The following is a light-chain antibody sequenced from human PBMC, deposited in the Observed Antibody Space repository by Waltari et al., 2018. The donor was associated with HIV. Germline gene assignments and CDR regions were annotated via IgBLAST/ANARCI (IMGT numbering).Light chain of an antibody. CDR1: KLGDKY. V-gene: IGLV3-1*01. CDR2: QDS. J-gene: IGLJ2*01. Sequence: SYELTQPPSVSVSPGQTARIPPSGDKLGDKYACWYQQKPGQSPVLVIYQDSKRPSGIPERFSGSNSGNTATLTISGTQTLDEADYYCQAWDSSTVVFGGGTKLTVL. CDR3: QAWDSSTVV.